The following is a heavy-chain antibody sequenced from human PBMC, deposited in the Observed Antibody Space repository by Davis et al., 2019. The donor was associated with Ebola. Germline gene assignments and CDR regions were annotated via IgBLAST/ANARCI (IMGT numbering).Heavy chain of an antibody. J-gene: IGHJ6*02. CDR1: GFTFSDYY. D-gene: IGHD3-3*01. Sequence: GESLKISCAASGFTFSDYYMSWIRQAPGKGLEWVSYISSSGSTIYYADSVKGRFTISRDNAKNSLYLQMNSLRAEDTAVYYCARVAPPNLDGVVTDYYYGMDVWGQGTTVTVSS. CDR3: ARVAPPNLDGVVTDYYYGMDV. V-gene: IGHV3-11*01. CDR2: ISSSGSTI.